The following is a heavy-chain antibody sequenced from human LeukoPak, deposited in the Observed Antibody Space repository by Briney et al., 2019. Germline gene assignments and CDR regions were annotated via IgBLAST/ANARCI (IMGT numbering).Heavy chain of an antibody. Sequence: GGSLRLSCAASGFSFSTYVMSWVRQAPGKGLEWVSVIRSDGSTNHADSVKGRFTISRDNSKNTLYLQMNNLRAEDTAMYYCAREMYSGMYNDAFDIWGQGTKVTVSS. J-gene: IGHJ3*02. CDR3: AREMYSGMYNDAFDI. CDR1: GFSFSTYV. D-gene: IGHD1-26*01. V-gene: IGHV3-23*01. CDR2: IRSDGST.